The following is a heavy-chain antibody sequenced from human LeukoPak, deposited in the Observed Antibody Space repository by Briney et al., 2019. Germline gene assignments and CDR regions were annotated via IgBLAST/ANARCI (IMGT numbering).Heavy chain of an antibody. J-gene: IGHJ4*02. D-gene: IGHD3-22*01. CDR3: ARDSDSSGYYPVYYFDY. CDR2: IYRGGNT. V-gene: IGHV3-53*05. CDR1: GFTVSSNY. Sequence: GGSLRLSCEASGFTVSSNYMSWVRQAPGKGLEWVSVIYRGGNTYYADSVKGRFTISRDNSKNTLYLQMNSLRAEDTAVYYCARDSDSSGYYPVYYFDYWGQGTLVTVSS.